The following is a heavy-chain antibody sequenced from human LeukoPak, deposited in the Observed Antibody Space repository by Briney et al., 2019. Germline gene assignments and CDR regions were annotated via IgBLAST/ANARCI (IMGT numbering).Heavy chain of an antibody. V-gene: IGHV3-23*01. CDR3: AKGPTYYYDSSGYYDDYYFDY. CDR2: ISGSGGST. Sequence: GGSLRLSCAASGFTFSSYAMSWVRQAPGKGLEWVSAISGSGGSTYYADSVKGRFTISRDNSKNTLYLQMNSLRAEDTAVYYCAKGPTYYYDSSGYYDDYYFDYWGQGTLVTVSS. D-gene: IGHD3-22*01. CDR1: GFTFSSYA. J-gene: IGHJ4*02.